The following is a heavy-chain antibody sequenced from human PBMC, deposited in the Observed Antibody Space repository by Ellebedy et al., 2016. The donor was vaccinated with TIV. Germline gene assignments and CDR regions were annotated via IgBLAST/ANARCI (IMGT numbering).Heavy chain of an antibody. Sequence: GESLKISCAASGFTFSSYAMSWVRQAPGKGLEWVSAISGSGGSTYYADSVKGRFTISRDNSKNTLYLQMNSLRAEDTAVYYCASPVGSGSSDWYFDLWGRGTLVTVSS. CDR3: ASPVGSGSSDWYFDL. D-gene: IGHD1-26*01. CDR2: ISGSGGST. CDR1: GFTFSSYA. J-gene: IGHJ2*01. V-gene: IGHV3-23*01.